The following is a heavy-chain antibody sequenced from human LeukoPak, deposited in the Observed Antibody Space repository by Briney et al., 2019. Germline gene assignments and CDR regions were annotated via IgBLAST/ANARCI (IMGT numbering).Heavy chain of an antibody. CDR2: ISSSSSYI. D-gene: IGHD2-15*01. CDR3: ARAVGGYFDY. V-gene: IGHV3-21*01. J-gene: IGHJ4*02. Sequence: GGSLRLSCAASGFTFSSYSMTWVRQAPGKGLEWVSSISSSSSYIYYADSVKGRFTISRDNAKNSLYLQMNSLRAEDTAVYYCARAVGGYFDYWGQGTLVTVSS. CDR1: GFTFSSYS.